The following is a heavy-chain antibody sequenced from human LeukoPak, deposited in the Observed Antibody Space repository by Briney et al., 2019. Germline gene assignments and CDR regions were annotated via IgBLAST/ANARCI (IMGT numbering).Heavy chain of an antibody. J-gene: IGHJ3*02. V-gene: IGHV3-7*01. CDR3: ARDSEYSSSVAFDI. CDR1: GFTFSSHW. CDR2: INQDGSER. D-gene: IGHD6-13*01. Sequence: GGSLRLSCAASGFTFSSHWMTWVRRAPGKGLEWVANINQDGSERYYVDSVKGRFTISRDNAKTSLYLQMNSLRAEDTAVYYCARDSEYSSSVAFDIWGQGTMVTVSS.